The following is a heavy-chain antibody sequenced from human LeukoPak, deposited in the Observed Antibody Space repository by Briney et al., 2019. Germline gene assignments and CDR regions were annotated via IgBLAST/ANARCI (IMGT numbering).Heavy chain of an antibody. D-gene: IGHD3-22*01. J-gene: IGHJ2*01. CDR1: GGSINIY. CDR2: ISGSGTI. V-gene: IGHV4-4*07. CDR3: ARGLGSGYNWYFDL. Sequence: SETLSLTCTVSGGSINIYWSWIRQPAGKGLEWIGRISGSGTITYNPALQSRLSISIDTSKNQFSLKLMSVTAADTAVYYCARGLGSGYNWYFDLWGRGTLVTVSS.